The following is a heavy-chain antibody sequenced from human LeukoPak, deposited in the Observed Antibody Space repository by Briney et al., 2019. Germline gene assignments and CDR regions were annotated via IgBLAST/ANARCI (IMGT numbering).Heavy chain of an antibody. D-gene: IGHD6-19*01. CDR2: ISGSGGST. Sequence: PGGALSLSCAASGFTFSSYAMSWVRQAPRRGVEWVSGISGSGGSTYYADSVKGRFTISRDNSKNTLYLQMNSLRAEDTAVYYCAKDLEWSGWYQTNNWFDPWGQGTLVTVSS. V-gene: IGHV3-23*01. J-gene: IGHJ5*02. CDR1: GFTFSSYA. CDR3: AKDLEWSGWYQTNNWFDP.